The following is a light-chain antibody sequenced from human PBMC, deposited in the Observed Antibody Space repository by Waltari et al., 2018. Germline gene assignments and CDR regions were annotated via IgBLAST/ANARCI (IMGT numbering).Light chain of an antibody. CDR2: RAS. CDR3: QQYDASPLT. V-gene: IGKV4-1*01. CDR1: PSVLYSSNNKNY. Sequence: DIVMTQSPDSLAVSLGERPTITCKSSPSVLYSSNNKNYLAWYQQKPGQPPKLLIYRASTRESGVPDRFSGSGSGTDFTLTISGLQAEDEAVYYCQQYDASPLTFGGGTKVEIK. J-gene: IGKJ4*01.